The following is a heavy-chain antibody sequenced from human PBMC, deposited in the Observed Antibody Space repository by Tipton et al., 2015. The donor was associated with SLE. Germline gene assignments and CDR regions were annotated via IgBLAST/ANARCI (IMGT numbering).Heavy chain of an antibody. D-gene: IGHD6-25*01. V-gene: IGHV4-61*01. CDR3: ARDREERYYYYYMDV. J-gene: IGHJ6*03. Sequence: TLSLTCTVSGGSISSSSYYWGWIRQPPGKGLEWIGYIYYSGSTNYNPSLKSRVTISVDTSKNQFSLKLSSVTAADTAVYYCARDREERYYYYYMDVWGKGTTVTVSS. CDR1: GGSISSSSYY. CDR2: IYYSGST.